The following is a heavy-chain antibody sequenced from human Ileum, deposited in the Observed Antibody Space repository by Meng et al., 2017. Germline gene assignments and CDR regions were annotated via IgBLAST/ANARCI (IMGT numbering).Heavy chain of an antibody. CDR1: GYTFTNYG. Sequence: QVQVGLSGSELKNPGASVKVSCKGSGYTFTNYGMKWLRQAPGQGLEWMGWINTNTGDPTYAQAFTGRFVFSLDTSVNTAYLQISSLKAEDTAIYYCAREPRRFDHWCQGTLVTVSS. J-gene: IGHJ4*02. V-gene: IGHV7-4-1*02. CDR2: INTNTGDP. CDR3: AREPRRFDH.